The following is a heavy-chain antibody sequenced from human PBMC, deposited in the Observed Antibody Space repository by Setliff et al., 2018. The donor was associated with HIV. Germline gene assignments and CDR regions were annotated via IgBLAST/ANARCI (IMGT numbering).Heavy chain of an antibody. CDR2: MYHDGSDK. CDR3: VRRGKEEISFAHSFDP. V-gene: IGHV3-33*03. J-gene: IGHJ5*02. Sequence: PGGSLRLSCAASGFSFQSYNIHWVRQAPGKGLEWVAVMYHDGSDKDCSDSVKGRFTISRDNSKNTLYLQMNSLRVDDTSIYYCVRRGKEEISFAHSFDPWGQGTLVTVS. D-gene: IGHD3-16*01. CDR1: GFSFQSYN.